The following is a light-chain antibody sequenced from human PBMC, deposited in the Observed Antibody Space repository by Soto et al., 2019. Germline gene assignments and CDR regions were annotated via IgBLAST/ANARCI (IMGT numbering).Light chain of an antibody. CDR3: QSYDSTLSGRYD. CDR1: SSNIGAGYD. J-gene: IGLJ1*01. V-gene: IGLV1-40*01. Sequence: SVLTQPPSVSGAPGQRVTISCTGSSSNIGAGYDVHWYQQRPGTAPKLLIFGNINRPSGVPDRFSGSKSGTSASLAITGLQAEDEGDYYCQSYDSTLSGRYDCATGTKGTV. CDR2: GNI.